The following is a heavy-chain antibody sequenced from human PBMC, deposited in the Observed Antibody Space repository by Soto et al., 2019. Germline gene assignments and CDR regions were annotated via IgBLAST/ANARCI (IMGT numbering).Heavy chain of an antibody. CDR1: GVAFSRAS. J-gene: IGHJ4*02. V-gene: IGHV3-21*01. Sequence: PGGSLRLSCKASGVAFSRASMNWVPQVPGNGLEWVASMSSASSDTCYSDSVKGRFIISRANAQKSRCLQRNTLVHDVSGIYWCARVAYWGPGTQVTVSS. CDR3: ARVAY. CDR2: MSSASSDT.